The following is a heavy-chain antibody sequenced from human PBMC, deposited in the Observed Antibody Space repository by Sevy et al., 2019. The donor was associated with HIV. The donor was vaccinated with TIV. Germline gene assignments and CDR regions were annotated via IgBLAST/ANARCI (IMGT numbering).Heavy chain of an antibody. J-gene: IGHJ5*02. D-gene: IGHD3-9*01. Sequence: WGSLRLSCSASGFTFSNYAMHWVRQAPGKGLEYVSGLSSDNAGSTYYADSVNGRFTISRDNSKNTLYLQMSSLRTEDTAVYYCVKDRIETILWSKGDWFDPWGQGTLVTVSS. CDR1: GFTFSNYA. V-gene: IGHV3-64D*06. CDR2: LSSDNAGST. CDR3: VKDRIETILWSKGDWFDP.